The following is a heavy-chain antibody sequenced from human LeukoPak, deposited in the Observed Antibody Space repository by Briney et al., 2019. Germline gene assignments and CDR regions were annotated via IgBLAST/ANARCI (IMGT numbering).Heavy chain of an antibody. V-gene: IGHV3-7*01. CDR3: ARELGDYVWGSYRYTRGYYFDY. CDR1: GFTFSSYW. Sequence: PGGSLRLSCAASGFTFSSYWMSWVRQAPGKGLEWVANIKQDGSEKYYVDSVKGRFTISRDNAKNSLYLQMNSLRAEDTAVYYCARELGDYVWGSYRYTRGYYFDYWGQGTLVTVSS. D-gene: IGHD3-16*02. J-gene: IGHJ4*02. CDR2: IKQDGSEK.